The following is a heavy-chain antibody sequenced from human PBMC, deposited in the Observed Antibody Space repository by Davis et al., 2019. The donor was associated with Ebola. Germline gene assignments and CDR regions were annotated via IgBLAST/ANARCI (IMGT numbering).Heavy chain of an antibody. CDR3: AAMGPNDYGGNSFDY. D-gene: IGHD4-23*01. Sequence: ASVKVSCKASGYTFTSYGISWVRQAPGQGLEWMGWISAYNGNTNYAQKLQGRVTMTTDTSTSTAYMELRSLRSDDTAVYYCAAMGPNDYGGNSFDYWGQGTLVTVSS. CDR2: ISAYNGNT. J-gene: IGHJ4*02. V-gene: IGHV1-18*01. CDR1: GYTFTSYG.